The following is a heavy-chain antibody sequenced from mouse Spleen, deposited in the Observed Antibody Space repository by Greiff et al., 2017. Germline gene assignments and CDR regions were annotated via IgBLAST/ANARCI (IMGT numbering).Heavy chain of an antibody. CDR3: ARGGIYYGDLRYFDV. V-gene: IGHV1-69*01. D-gene: IGHD2-13*01. Sequence: QVQLQQPGAELVMPGASVKLSCKASGYTFTSYWMHWVKQRPGQGLEWIGEIDPSDSYTNYNQKFKGKATLTVDKSSSTAYMQLSSLTSEDSAVYYCARGGIYYGDLRYFDVWGAGTTVTVSS. J-gene: IGHJ1*01. CDR2: IDPSDSYT. CDR1: GYTFTSYW.